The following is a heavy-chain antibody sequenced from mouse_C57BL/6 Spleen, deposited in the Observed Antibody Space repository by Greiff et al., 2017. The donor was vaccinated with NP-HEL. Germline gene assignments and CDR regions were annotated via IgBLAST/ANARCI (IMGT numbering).Heavy chain of an antibody. V-gene: IGHV1-82*01. Sequence: VQLQQSGPELVKPGASVKISCKASGYAFSSSWMNWVKQRPGKGLEWIGRIYPGDGDTNYNGKFKGKATLTADKSSSTAYMQLSSLTSEDSAVYFCARDHYYGSSYVVPWFAYWGQGTLVTVSA. D-gene: IGHD1-1*01. CDR2: IYPGDGDT. CDR3: ARDHYYGSSYVVPWFAY. J-gene: IGHJ3*01. CDR1: GYAFSSSW.